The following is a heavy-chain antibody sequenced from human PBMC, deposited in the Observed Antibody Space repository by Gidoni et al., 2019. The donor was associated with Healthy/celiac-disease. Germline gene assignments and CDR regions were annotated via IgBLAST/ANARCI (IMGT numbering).Heavy chain of an antibody. CDR3: ATGYYYDSRGFDY. D-gene: IGHD3-22*01. Sequence: QVQLQESGPGLVKPSQTLSPTCTASGGSISSGSYSWSWIRQPAGKGLEWIGRIYTSGSTNYNPSLKSRVTISVDTSKNQFSLKLSSVTAADTAVYYCATGYYYDSRGFDYWGQGTLVTVSS. V-gene: IGHV4-61*02. CDR2: IYTSGST. CDR1: GGSISSGSYS. J-gene: IGHJ4*02.